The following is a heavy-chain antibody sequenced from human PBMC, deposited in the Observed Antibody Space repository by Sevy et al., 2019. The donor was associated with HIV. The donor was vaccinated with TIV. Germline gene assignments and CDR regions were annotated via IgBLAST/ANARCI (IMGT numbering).Heavy chain of an antibody. CDR3: ARDLPPSATTVAHFDY. Sequence: GGSLRLSCTASGFPFGSYEMNWVRQAPGKGLEWVSYISNSGSAKYYSDSVRGRFTISRDNAKNSLYLQMNSLRAEDTAVYYCARDLPPSATTVAHFDYWGRGSLVTVSS. CDR1: GFPFGSYE. V-gene: IGHV3-48*03. CDR2: ISNSGSAK. D-gene: IGHD4-17*01. J-gene: IGHJ4*02.